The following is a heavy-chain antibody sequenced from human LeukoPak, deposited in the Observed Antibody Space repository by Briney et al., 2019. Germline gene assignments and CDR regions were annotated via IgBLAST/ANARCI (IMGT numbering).Heavy chain of an antibody. J-gene: IGHJ4*02. CDR1: GYTFTSYA. Sequence: ASVKVSCKASGYTFTSYAISWVRQAPGQGLEWMGWISAYNGNTNYAQKLQGRVTMTTDTSTSTAYMELRSLRSDDTAVYYCARSYLYYDFWSGMIWGQGTLVTVSS. CDR2: ISAYNGNT. D-gene: IGHD3-3*01. CDR3: ARSYLYYDFWSGMI. V-gene: IGHV1-18*01.